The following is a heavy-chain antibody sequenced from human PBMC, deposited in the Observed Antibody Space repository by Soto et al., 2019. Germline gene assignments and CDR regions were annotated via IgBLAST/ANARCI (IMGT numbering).Heavy chain of an antibody. J-gene: IGHJ4*02. CDR3: ARQRTTVVTQAYFDH. Sequence: SETLSLTCIVSGESISSSSYYWGWIRQPPGKGLEWIGSIYYSGRTYYNPSFKSRVTISIDTSKNQFSLKLSSVTATDTAVYYCARQRTTVVTQAYFDHWGQGAVVTVYS. V-gene: IGHV4-39*01. D-gene: IGHD2-21*02. CDR2: IYYSGRT. CDR1: GESISSSSYY.